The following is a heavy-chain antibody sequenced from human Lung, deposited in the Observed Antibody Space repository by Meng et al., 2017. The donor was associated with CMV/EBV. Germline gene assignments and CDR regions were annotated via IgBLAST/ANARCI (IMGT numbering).Heavy chain of an antibody. J-gene: IGHJ6*02. CDR3: ARALSYYYGDYYYYYGMDV. CDR2: INPSGGST. V-gene: IGHV1-46*01. Sequence: ASXXVSXKASGYTFTSYYMHWVRQAPGQGLEWMGIINPSGGSTSYAQKFQGRVTMTRDTSTSTVYMELSSLRSEDTAVYYCARALSYYYGDYYYYYGMDVXGQGTTVTVSS. D-gene: IGHD3-10*01. CDR1: GYTFTSYY.